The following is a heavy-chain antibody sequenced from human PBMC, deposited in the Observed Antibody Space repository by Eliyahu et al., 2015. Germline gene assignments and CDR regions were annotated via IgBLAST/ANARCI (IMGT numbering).Heavy chain of an antibody. CDR1: GYTFTSYA. J-gene: IGHJ3*02. V-gene: IGHV1-3*01. Sequence: QVQLVQSGAEVKKPGASVKVSCKASGYTFTSYAMHWVRQAPGQRLEWMGWINAGNGNTKYSQKFQGRVTITRDTSASTAYMELSSLRSEDTAMYYCARGVTIFGVVGDAFDIWGQGTMVTVSS. D-gene: IGHD3-3*01. CDR3: ARGVTIFGVVGDAFDI. CDR2: INAGNGNT.